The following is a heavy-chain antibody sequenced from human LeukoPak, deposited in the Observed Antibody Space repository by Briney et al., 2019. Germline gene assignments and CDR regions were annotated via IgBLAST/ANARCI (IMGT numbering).Heavy chain of an antibody. CDR1: GFTFSTYN. J-gene: IGHJ6*03. D-gene: IGHD5-12*01. CDR3: ARDPYSGHYGNDYYYYMDV. V-gene: IGHV3-21*01. CDR2: ITSSSSYA. Sequence: GGSLRLSCAASGFTFSTYNMNWVRQAPGKRLEWVSSITSSSSYAFYADSVKGRFTISRDNAKSSLYLQMNNLRAEDTAVYYCARDPYSGHYGNDYYYYMDVWGKGTTVTISS.